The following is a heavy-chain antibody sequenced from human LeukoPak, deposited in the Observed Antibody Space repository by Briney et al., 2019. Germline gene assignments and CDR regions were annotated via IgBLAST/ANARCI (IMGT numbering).Heavy chain of an antibody. CDR1: GGSFSGYY. D-gene: IGHD3-9*01. Sequence: NPSETLSLTCAVYGGSFSGYYWSWIRPPPRKGLEWIGEINHSGSTNYNPSLKSRATISVDTSKNQFSLKLSSVTAADTAVYYCARGQRIRYFDHWGQGTLVTVSS. CDR2: INHSGST. CDR3: ARGQRIRYFDH. V-gene: IGHV4-34*01. J-gene: IGHJ4*02.